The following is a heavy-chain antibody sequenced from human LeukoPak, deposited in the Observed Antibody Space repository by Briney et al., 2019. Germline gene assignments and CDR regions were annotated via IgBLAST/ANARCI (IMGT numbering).Heavy chain of an antibody. CDR1: GFTFSSYG. Sequence: PGGSLRLSCAASGFTFSSYGMSWVRQAPGKGLEWGSAISGSGGSTYYADSVKGRFTISRDNSKNTLYLQINSLRAEDTAVYFCAKDRLGGPYFFHYWGQGTLVTVSS. J-gene: IGHJ4*02. CDR3: AKDRLGGPYFFHY. D-gene: IGHD3-16*01. CDR2: ISGSGGST. V-gene: IGHV3-23*01.